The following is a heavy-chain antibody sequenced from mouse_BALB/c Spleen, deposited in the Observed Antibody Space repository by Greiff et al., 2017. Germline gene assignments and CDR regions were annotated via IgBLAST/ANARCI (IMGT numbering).Heavy chain of an antibody. J-gene: IGHJ3*01. CDR3: TRDGGNPWFAY. D-gene: IGHD1-1*02. Sequence: EVHLVESGGGLVKPGGSLKLSCAASGFTFSSYTMSWVRQTPEKRLEWVATISSGGSYTYYPDSVKGRFTISRDNAKNTLYLQMSSLKSEDTAMYYCTRDGGNPWFAYWGQGTLVTVSA. CDR2: ISSGGSYT. CDR1: GFTFSSYT. V-gene: IGHV5-6-4*01.